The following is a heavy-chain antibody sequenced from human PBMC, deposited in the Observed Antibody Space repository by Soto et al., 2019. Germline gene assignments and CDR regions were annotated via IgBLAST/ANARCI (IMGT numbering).Heavy chain of an antibody. CDR3: ARGDSTGAPTGWFDP. J-gene: IGHJ5*02. CDR1: GYTFTRYS. V-gene: IGHV1-18*04. Sequence: QVQLVQSGAEVKKPGASVQVSCKASGYTFTRYSINWVRQAPGQGLEWVGWISNYNGDTNYAQKFQGRVTLTTDTSTPTTYMDLRSLTSDDTAVYFCARGDSTGAPTGWFDPWGQGTLVTVSS. CDR2: ISNYNGDT. D-gene: IGHD1-1*01.